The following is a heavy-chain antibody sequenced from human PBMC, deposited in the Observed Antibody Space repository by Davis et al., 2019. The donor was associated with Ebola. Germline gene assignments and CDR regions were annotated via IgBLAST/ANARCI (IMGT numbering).Heavy chain of an antibody. J-gene: IGHJ5*02. CDR2: IKRDGSEK. D-gene: IGHD3-3*01. Sequence: GGSLRLSCAASGFTFSSYWMSWVRQAPGKGLEWVANIKRDGSEKYYVDSVKGRFTISRDNAKNSLYLQMNSLRAEDTAVYYCARRITIFGVVIKSNWFDPWGQGTLVTVSS. V-gene: IGHV3-7*01. CDR3: ARRITIFGVVIKSNWFDP. CDR1: GFTFSSYW.